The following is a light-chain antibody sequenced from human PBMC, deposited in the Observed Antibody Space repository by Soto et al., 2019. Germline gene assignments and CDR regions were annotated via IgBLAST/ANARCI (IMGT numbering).Light chain of an antibody. J-gene: IGLJ1*01. CDR1: RSDVGGYNY. Sequence: TRTRSDVGGYNYVSWYQQLPGKAPQLVIYDVTQRPSGVSDRFSGSRSGNTASLTISGLQAEDEADYYCTSFTSGSTPYVLGTGTKVTVL. CDR2: DVT. CDR3: TSFTSGSTPYV. V-gene: IGLV2-14*03.